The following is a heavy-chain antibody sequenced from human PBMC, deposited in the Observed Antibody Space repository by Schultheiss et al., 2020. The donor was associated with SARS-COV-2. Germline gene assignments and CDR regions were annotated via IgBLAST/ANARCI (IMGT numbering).Heavy chain of an antibody. V-gene: IGHV3-23*01. J-gene: IGHJ5*02. CDR2: ISGSGGST. CDR3: AKGRIVVVPAAIGGYNWFDP. D-gene: IGHD2-2*02. Sequence: GESLKISCAASGFTFDDYGMSWVRQAPGKGLEWVSAISGSGGSTYYADSVKGRFTISRDNSKNTLYLQMNSLRAEDTAVYYCAKGRIVVVPAAIGGYNWFDPWGQGTLVTVSS. CDR1: GFTFDDYG.